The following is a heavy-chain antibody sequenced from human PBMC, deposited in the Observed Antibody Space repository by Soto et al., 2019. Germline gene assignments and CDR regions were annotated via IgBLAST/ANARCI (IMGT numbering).Heavy chain of an antibody. Sequence: QAQLGQSGAEVKKSGASGKVSCMASGYTFSRYGISWVRQAPGQGLEWMGWISGYNGNTDYAQKFQGRVTMTTDTSTSTAYMELRSLRSDDTAVYYCAREGRSGPIEYWGLGTLVTVSS. J-gene: IGHJ4*02. CDR2: ISGYNGNT. V-gene: IGHV1-18*01. CDR3: AREGRSGPIEY. CDR1: GYTFSRYG.